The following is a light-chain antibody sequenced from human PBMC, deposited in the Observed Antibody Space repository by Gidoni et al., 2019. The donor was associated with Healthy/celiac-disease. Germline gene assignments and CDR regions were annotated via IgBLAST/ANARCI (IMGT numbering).Light chain of an antibody. Sequence: DIQMTQSPSTLSASVGDRVTITCRASQSISSWLAWYQQKPGKAPKLLIYKASSLESGVPPRFSGSGSGTEFTLTISSLQPDDFATYYCQQYNSLFRTFGQGTKVEIK. CDR3: QQYNSLFRT. CDR2: KAS. J-gene: IGKJ1*01. V-gene: IGKV1-5*03. CDR1: QSISSW.